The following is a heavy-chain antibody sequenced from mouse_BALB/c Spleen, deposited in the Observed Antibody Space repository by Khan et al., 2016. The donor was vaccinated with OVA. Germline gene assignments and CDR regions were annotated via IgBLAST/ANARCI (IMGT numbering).Heavy chain of an antibody. CDR3: ARDGSRYNYAMDY. CDR2: ISSSGST. CDR1: GYSITSDYA. D-gene: IGHD2-3*01. Sequence: EVQLQESGPGLVKPSQSLSLTCTVTGYSITSDYAWNWIRQFPGNKLEWMGYISSSGSTTYNPALKSRISITRDTSKNQFFLQLNSVTTEDTATDYCARDGSRYNYAMDYWGQGTSVTVSS. J-gene: IGHJ4*01. V-gene: IGHV3-2*02.